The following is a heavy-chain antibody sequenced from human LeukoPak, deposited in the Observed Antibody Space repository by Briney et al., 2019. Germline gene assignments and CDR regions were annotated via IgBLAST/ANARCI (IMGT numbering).Heavy chain of an antibody. V-gene: IGHV1-2*02. CDR1: GYTFTGYY. D-gene: IGHD3-22*01. CDR3: ARAHYDSSGYYRL. J-gene: IGHJ4*02. Sequence: ASVKVSCKTSGYTFTGYYMHWVRQAPGQGLGWMGWINPNSGGTNYAQKFQGRVTMTRDTSISTAYMELSRLRSEDTAVYYCARAHYDSSGYYRLWGQGTLVTVSS. CDR2: INPNSGGT.